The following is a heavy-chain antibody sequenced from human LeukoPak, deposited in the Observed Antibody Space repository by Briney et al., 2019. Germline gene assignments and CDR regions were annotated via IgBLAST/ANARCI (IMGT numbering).Heavy chain of an antibody. CDR2: IYPGDSDT. D-gene: IGHD6-6*01. V-gene: IGHV5-51*01. J-gene: IGHJ4*02. Sequence: GESLKISCKGSGYSFNTYWIGWVRQMPGKGLEWMGIIYPGDSDTKYSPSFQGQVTISADKSISTAYLQWSSLKASDTAMYYCARRNSSSSGGFDYWGQGTLVTVSS. CDR1: GYSFNTYW. CDR3: ARRNSSSSGGFDY.